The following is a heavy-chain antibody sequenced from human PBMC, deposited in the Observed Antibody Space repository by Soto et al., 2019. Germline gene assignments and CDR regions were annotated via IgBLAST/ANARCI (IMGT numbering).Heavy chain of an antibody. D-gene: IGHD2-15*01. Sequence: QVQLVQSGPEVKKAGASVKVSCTAPTDYIFLAYGFDWVRQAPGQGLEWMGWISPKFGRTNYARTLQDRFTMTTDVSTNSVSMELRDLRSDDTAVYSCARDDCNGGSCDGGHYLDLWGRGTPISVSS. J-gene: IGHJ2*01. CDR3: ARDDCNGGSCDGGHYLDL. CDR1: DYIFLAYG. CDR2: ISPKFGRT. V-gene: IGHV1-18*01.